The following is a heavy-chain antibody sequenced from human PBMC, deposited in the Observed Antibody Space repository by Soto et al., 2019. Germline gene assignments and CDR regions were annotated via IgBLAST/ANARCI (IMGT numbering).Heavy chain of an antibody. J-gene: IGHJ6*02. Sequence: GGSLRLSCAASGFTFSSYAMSWVRQAPGKGLEWVSAISGSGGSTYYADSVKGRFTISRDNSKNTLYLQMNSPRAEDTAVYYCAKDGSGYENYYYYGMDVWGQGTTVTVSS. V-gene: IGHV3-23*01. D-gene: IGHD5-12*01. CDR1: GFTFSSYA. CDR2: ISGSGGST. CDR3: AKDGSGYENYYYYGMDV.